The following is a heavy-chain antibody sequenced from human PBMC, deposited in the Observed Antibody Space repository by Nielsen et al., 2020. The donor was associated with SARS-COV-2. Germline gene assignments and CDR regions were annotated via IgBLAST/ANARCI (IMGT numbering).Heavy chain of an antibody. V-gene: IGHV3-53*01. CDR1: GFTVSSNY. D-gene: IGHD2-21*01. CDR3: AREITAPLRGYYGMDV. CDR2: IYSGGST. Sequence: GGSLRLSCAASGFTVSSNYMSWVRQAPGKGLEWVSVIYSGGSTYYADSVKGRFTISRDNSKNTLYLQMNSLRAEDTAVYYCAREITAPLRGYYGMDVWGQGTTVTVSS. J-gene: IGHJ6*02.